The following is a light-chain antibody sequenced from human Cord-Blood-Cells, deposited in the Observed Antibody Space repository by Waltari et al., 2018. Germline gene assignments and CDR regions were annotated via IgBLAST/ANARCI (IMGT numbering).Light chain of an antibody. Sequence: SYELTQPPSVSVSPGQTASITCSGDKLGDKYACWYQQKPGQSPVRVIYQGSKRPSGIPERFSGSNSGNTATLTISGTQAMDEADYYCQAWDSSTAVFGGGTKLTVL. J-gene: IGLJ2*01. CDR3: QAWDSSTAV. V-gene: IGLV3-1*01. CDR2: QGS. CDR1: KLGDKY.